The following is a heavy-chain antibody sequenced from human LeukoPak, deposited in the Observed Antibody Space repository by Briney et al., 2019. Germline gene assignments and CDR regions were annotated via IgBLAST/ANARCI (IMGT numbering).Heavy chain of an antibody. V-gene: IGHV3-74*01. J-gene: IGHJ4*02. D-gene: IGHD3-10*01. CDR2: INSDGSST. CDR3: ARPTYYYGSGSFYY. Sequence: PGGSLRLSCAASGFTFSSYWMHWVRQAPGKGLVWVSRINSDGSSTSYADSVKGRFTISRDNAKNSLYLQMNSLRAEDTAVYYCARPTYYYGSGSFYYWGQGTLVTVSS. CDR1: GFTFSSYW.